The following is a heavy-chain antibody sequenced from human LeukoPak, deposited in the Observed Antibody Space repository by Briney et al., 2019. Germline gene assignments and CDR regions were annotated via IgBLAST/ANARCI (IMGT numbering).Heavy chain of an antibody. CDR1: GGSFSGYY. V-gene: IGHV4-34*01. D-gene: IGHD3-9*01. CDR3: ARDRRYDILTGPDAFDI. Sequence: SETLSLTCAVYGGSFSGYYWSWIRQPPGKGLEWIGEINHSGSTYYNPSLKSRVTISADRSKNQFSLKLSSVTAADTAVYYCARDRRYDILTGPDAFDIWGQGTMVTVSS. J-gene: IGHJ3*02. CDR2: INHSGST.